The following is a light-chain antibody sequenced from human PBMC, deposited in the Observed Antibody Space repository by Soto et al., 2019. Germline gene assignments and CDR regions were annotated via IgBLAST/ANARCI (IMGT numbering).Light chain of an antibody. J-gene: IGLJ1*01. CDR1: SSDIGVSSH. CDR3: SSYAGNDNCV. Sequence: LTQPPSASGSPGRSVTISCTGTSSDIGVSSHVSWYQQHPGKAPKLIIYDICEGPSGVPCRFSGATSGNTASLTVSGLQAEDEADYYCSSYAGNDNCVFGTGTKVTVL. CDR2: DIC. V-gene: IGLV2-8*01.